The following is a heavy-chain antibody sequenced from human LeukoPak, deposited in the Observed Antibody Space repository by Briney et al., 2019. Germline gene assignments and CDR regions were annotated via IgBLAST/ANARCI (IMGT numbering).Heavy chain of an antibody. CDR2: ISYDGSNK. CDR1: GFTFSSYA. J-gene: IGHJ4*02. CDR3: ARGGRGSSWFDN. Sequence: PGRSLRLSCAASGFTFSSYAMHWVRQAPGKGLEWVAVISYDGSNKYYADSVKGRFTISRDNSKNTLYLQMNSLRAGDTAVYYCARGGRGSSWFDNWGQGTLVTVSS. V-gene: IGHV3-30-3*01. D-gene: IGHD6-13*01.